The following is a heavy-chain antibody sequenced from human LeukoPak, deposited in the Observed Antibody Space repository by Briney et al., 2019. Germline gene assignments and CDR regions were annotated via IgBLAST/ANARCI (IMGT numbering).Heavy chain of an antibody. CDR3: ARDNGAIRAYYYHGMDV. V-gene: IGHV4-39*02. J-gene: IGHJ6*02. CDR1: GGSISSSSYY. Sequence: SETLSLTCTVSGGSISSSSYYWGWIRQPPGKGLEWIGSIYYSGTTFYNPSLKSRVTISVDTSRNQFSLKLSSVTAADTAVYYCARDNGAIRAYYYHGMDVWGQGTTVTVSS. D-gene: IGHD2-8*01. CDR2: IYYSGTT.